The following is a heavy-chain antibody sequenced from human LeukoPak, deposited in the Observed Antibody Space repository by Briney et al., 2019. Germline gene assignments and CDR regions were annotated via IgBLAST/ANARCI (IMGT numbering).Heavy chain of an antibody. Sequence: SETLSLTCTVSGGSISRYYWSWIRQPAGKGLEWIGRIYTSGSTNYNPSLKSRVTMSVDTSKNQFSLKLSSVAAADTAVYYCVYYDFWSGHDYWGQATLVTVSS. V-gene: IGHV4-4*07. CDR2: IYTSGST. J-gene: IGHJ4*02. CDR3: VYYDFWSGHDY. CDR1: GGSISRYY. D-gene: IGHD3-3*01.